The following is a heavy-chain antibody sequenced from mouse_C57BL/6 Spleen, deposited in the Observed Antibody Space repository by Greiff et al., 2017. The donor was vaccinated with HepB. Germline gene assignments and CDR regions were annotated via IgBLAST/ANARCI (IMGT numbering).Heavy chain of an antibody. CDR3: ARHDYAYYAMDY. J-gene: IGHJ4*01. V-gene: IGHV2-6-1*01. CDR1: GFSLTSYG. D-gene: IGHD2-4*01. CDR2: IWSDGST. Sequence: VKVVESGPGLVAPSQSLSITCTVSGFSLTSYGVHWVRQPPGKGLEWLVVIWSDGSTTFNSALKSRLSISKDNSKSQVFLKMNSLQTDDTAMYYCARHDYAYYAMDYWGQGTSVTVSS.